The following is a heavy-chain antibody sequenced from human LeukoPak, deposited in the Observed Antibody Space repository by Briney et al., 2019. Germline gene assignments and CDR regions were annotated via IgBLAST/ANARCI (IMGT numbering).Heavy chain of an antibody. CDR3: ARHSSGWLTHFDY. CDR1: GFTFSSYG. V-gene: IGHV3-20*04. Sequence: GGSLRLSCAASGFTFSSYGMSWVRQAPGKGLEWVSGINWNGGSTGYADSVKGRFTISRDNAKNSLYLQMNSLRAEDTALYYCARHSSGWLTHFDYWGQGTLVTVSS. CDR2: INWNGGST. J-gene: IGHJ4*02. D-gene: IGHD6-19*01.